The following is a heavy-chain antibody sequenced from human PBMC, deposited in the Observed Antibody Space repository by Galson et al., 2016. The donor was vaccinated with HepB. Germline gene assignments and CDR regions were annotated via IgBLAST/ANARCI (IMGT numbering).Heavy chain of an antibody. CDR2: ISYDGNKQ. V-gene: IGHV3-30*18. Sequence: SLRLSCAASGFRFSSYGMHWVRQAPGKGLEWVAAISYDGNKQYYADSVKGRVTISRDKSKNTLYLQMNSLRAEDTAVYYCEKHSRDYSDSGGYYYGRHFDVWGRGTLVTVSS. D-gene: IGHD3-22*01. J-gene: IGHJ2*01. CDR1: GFRFSSYG. CDR3: EKHSRDYSDSGGYYYGRHFDV.